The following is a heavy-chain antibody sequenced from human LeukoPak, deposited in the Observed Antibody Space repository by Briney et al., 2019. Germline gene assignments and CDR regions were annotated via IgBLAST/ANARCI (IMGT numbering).Heavy chain of an antibody. J-gene: IGHJ6*03. CDR3: ARNGNYSNYGYYYYYMDV. CDR2: IIPIFGTA. CDR1: GGTFSSYA. D-gene: IGHD4-11*01. V-gene: IGHV1-69*13. Sequence: VASVKVSCKASGGTFSSYAISWVRQAPGQGLEWMGGIIPIFGTANYAQKFQGRVTITADESTSTAYMELSSPRSEDTAVYYCARNGNYSNYGYYYYYMDVWGKGTTVTVSS.